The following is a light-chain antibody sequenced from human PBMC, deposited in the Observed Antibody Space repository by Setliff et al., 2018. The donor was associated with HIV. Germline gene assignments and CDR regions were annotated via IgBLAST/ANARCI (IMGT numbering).Light chain of an antibody. CDR2: GVN. CDR1: GSDVGGYNS. Sequence: QSALTQPASVSGSPGQTITISCTGTGSDVGGYNSVSWYQHYPGKAPKVMIYGVNNRPSGVSNRFSGSMSGSTDSLTISGLQAEDEADYFCTSSTRDNAISRVFGPGTKVTVL. V-gene: IGLV2-14*01. J-gene: IGLJ1*01. CDR3: TSSTRDNAISRV.